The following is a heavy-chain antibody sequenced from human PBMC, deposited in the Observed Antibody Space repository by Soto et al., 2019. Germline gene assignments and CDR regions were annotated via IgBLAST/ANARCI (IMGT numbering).Heavy chain of an antibody. J-gene: IGHJ5*02. D-gene: IGHD6-13*01. CDR1: GGTFSSYA. Sequence: QVQLVQSGAEVKKPGSSVKVSCKASGGTFSSYAISWVRQAPGQGLEWMGGIIPIFGTANYAQKFQGRVTITADVSTSTAYMELSSLRSEDTAVYYCARDWEQQLVRPAWFDPWGQGTLVTVSS. CDR2: IIPIFGTA. CDR3: ARDWEQQLVRPAWFDP. V-gene: IGHV1-69*01.